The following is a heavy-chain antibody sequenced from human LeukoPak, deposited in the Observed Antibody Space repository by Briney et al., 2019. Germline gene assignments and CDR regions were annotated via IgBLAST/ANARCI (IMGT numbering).Heavy chain of an antibody. CDR3: ATYCSSTSCPDYYFDH. Sequence: SVKVSCKASGGTFSTYAISWVRQTLGQGLEWMGGIIPIFGTSNYAHEFQGRVTITTDVSTSTAYMELSSLRSDDTAVYYCATYCSSTSCPDYYFDHWGQGTLVTVSS. D-gene: IGHD2-2*01. V-gene: IGHV1-69*05. CDR2: IIPIFGTS. J-gene: IGHJ4*02. CDR1: GGTFSTYA.